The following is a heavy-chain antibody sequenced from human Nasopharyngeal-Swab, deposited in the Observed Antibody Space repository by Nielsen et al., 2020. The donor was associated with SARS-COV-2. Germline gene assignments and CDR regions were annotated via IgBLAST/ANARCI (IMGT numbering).Heavy chain of an antibody. CDR2: ISSSSSYI. J-gene: IGHJ6*03. Sequence: RQCPGQGLERVSSISSSSSYIYYADSVKGRFTISRDNAKNSLYLQMNSLRAEDTAVYYCAREDDFWSGSTDYYYYYYMDVWGKGTTVTVSS. D-gene: IGHD3-3*01. CDR3: AREDDFWSGSTDYYYYYYMDV. V-gene: IGHV3-21*01.